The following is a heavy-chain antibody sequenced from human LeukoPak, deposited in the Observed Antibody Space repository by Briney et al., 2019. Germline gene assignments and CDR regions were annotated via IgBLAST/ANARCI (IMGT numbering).Heavy chain of an antibody. J-gene: IGHJ6*02. CDR3: AKDQGIAAAGTSYYYYGMDV. CDR2: IRWNSGSI. V-gene: IGHV3-9*01. CDR1: GFTFDDYA. Sequence: GGSLRLSCAASGFTFDDYAMHWVRQAPGKGLEWVSGIRWNSGSIGYADSVKGRFTISRDNAKNSLYLQMNSLRAEDTALYYCAKDQGIAAAGTSYYYYGMDVWGQGTTVTVSS. D-gene: IGHD6-13*01.